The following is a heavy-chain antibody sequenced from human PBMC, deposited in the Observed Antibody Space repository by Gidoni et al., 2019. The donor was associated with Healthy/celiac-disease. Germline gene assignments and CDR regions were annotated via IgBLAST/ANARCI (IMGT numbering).Heavy chain of an antibody. D-gene: IGHD2-15*01. CDR1: GFTFRSYG. Sequence: QVQLVESGGGVVQPGRSLRLSCAASGFTFRSYGMHWVRQAPGKGLEWVAVISYDGSNKYYADSVKGRFTISRDNSKNTLYLQMNSLRAEDTAVYYCAKDEEYCSGGSCYSGSSYGMDVWGQGTTVTVSS. J-gene: IGHJ6*02. V-gene: IGHV3-30*18. CDR3: AKDEEYCSGGSCYSGSSYGMDV. CDR2: ISYDGSNK.